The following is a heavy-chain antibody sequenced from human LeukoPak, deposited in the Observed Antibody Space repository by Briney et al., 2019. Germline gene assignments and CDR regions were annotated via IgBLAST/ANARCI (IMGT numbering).Heavy chain of an antibody. D-gene: IGHD2-2*01. J-gene: IGHJ6*02. CDR2: ISYVGGNE. Sequence: GGSLRLSCAASGFTFSSYGMHWVRQAPGKGLEWVALISYVGGNEYYADSVRGRFTISRDNSKFTLYMQMNSLRAEDTAVYYCARVRAGYCTSTSCYTGMDVWGQGTTVTVSS. CDR3: ARVRAGYCTSTSCYTGMDV. CDR1: GFTFSSYG. V-gene: IGHV3-30*03.